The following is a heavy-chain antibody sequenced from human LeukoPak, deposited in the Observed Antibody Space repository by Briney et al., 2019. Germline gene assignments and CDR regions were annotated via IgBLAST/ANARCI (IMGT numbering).Heavy chain of an antibody. D-gene: IGHD6-13*01. CDR1: GFTFSDYY. V-gene: IGHV3-11*06. Sequence: PGGSLRLSCAASGFTFSDYYMSWIRQAPGKGLEWVSYISSSSSYTNYADSVKGRFTISRDNAKNSLYLQMNSLRAEDTAVYYSASGSSSREGLDYWGQGTLVTVSS. CDR2: ISSSSSYT. J-gene: IGHJ4*02. CDR3: ASGSSSREGLDY.